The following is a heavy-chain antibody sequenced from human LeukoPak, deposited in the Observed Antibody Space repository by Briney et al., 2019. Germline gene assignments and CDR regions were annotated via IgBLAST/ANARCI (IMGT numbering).Heavy chain of an antibody. J-gene: IGHJ4*02. V-gene: IGHV4-38-2*02. CDR2: IYHSGST. Sequence: SETPSLTCTVSGYSISSGYYWGWIRQPPGKGLEWIGSIYHSGSTYYNPSLKSRVTISVDTSKNQFSLKLSSVTAADTAVYYCARVTMVREFDYWGQGTLVTVSS. CDR1: GYSISSGYY. D-gene: IGHD3-10*01. CDR3: ARVTMVREFDY.